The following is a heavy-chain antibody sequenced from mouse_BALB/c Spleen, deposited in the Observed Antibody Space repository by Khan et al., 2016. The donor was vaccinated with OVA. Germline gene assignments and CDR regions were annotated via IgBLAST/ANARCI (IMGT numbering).Heavy chain of an antibody. CDR1: GYTFSSYW. CDR3: AGGAGTSYGMDY. CDR2: ILPGRSNN. V-gene: IGHV1-9*01. J-gene: IGHJ4*01. D-gene: IGHD4-1*01. Sequence: QVQLQQSGAELMKPGASVKISCKATGYTFSSYWIEWVKQRPGHGLEWIGEILPGRSNNNFNEKFKGKATITVDTSSNIAYMQLSSLTSEDSAVSYCAGGAGTSYGMDYWGQGTSVTVSS.